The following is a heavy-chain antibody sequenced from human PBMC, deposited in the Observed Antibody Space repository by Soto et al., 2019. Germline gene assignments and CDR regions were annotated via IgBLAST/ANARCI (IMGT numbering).Heavy chain of an antibody. Sequence: QVQLQESGPGLVKPSQTLSLTCTVSGGSISSGGYYWNWIRQHPGKCLEWIGYIFYIGSTYYNPSLMSRVTITVDTSKNQCSRKRNSVAAADTAGYYCARRVFPWGQGTLVTVSS. CDR2: IFYIGST. D-gene: IGHD2-8*01. CDR1: GGSISSGGYY. J-gene: IGHJ5*02. V-gene: IGHV4-31*03. CDR3: ARRVFP.